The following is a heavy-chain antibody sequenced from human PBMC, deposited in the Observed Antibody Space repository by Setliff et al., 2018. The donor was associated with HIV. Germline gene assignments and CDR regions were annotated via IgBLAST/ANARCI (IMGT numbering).Heavy chain of an antibody. CDR1: GYTFTSYD. CDR3: ARAAVAGPWRKLDY. J-gene: IGHJ4*02. Sequence: ASVKVSCKASGYTFTSYDINWVRQATGHGLEWMGWINPYSGNTGYAQKFQGRVTMTRETSTSTAYLELSNLRAEDTAVYYCARAAVAGPWRKLDYWGQGTLVTVSS. CDR2: INPYSGNT. V-gene: IGHV1-8*01. D-gene: IGHD6-19*01.